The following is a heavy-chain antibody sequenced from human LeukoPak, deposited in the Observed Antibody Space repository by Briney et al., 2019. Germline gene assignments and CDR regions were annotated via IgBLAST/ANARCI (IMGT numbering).Heavy chain of an antibody. D-gene: IGHD3-22*01. J-gene: IGHJ3*02. Sequence: KAGGSLRLSCAASGFTFSSYSMNWVRQAPGKGLEWVSSISSSGSYIYYADSVKGRFTISRDNAKNSLYLQMNSLRAEDTAVYYCARVLSLPYYYDSSGYTDAFDIWGQGTMVTVSS. CDR2: ISSSGSYI. CDR1: GFTFSSYS. V-gene: IGHV3-21*01. CDR3: ARVLSLPYYYDSSGYTDAFDI.